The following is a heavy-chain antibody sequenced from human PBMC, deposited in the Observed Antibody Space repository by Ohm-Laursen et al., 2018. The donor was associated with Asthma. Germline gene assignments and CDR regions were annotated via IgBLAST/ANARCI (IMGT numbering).Heavy chain of an antibody. CDR2: IIPIFGTA. D-gene: IGHD2-15*01. CDR3: TCCSGGSCNSDY. CDR1: GYSVTSYA. J-gene: IGHJ4*02. V-gene: IGHV1-69*13. Sequence: SVKVSCKVSGYSVTSYAFSWVRQAPGQGLEWMGGIIPIFGTANYAQKFQGRVTITADESTSTAYMELSSLRSEDTAVYYCTCCSGGSCNSDYRGQGTLVTVSS.